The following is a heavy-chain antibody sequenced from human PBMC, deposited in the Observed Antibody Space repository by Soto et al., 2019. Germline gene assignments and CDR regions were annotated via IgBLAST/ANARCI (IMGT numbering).Heavy chain of an antibody. Sequence: QVPLVQSGAEVKKPGSSVKVSCKASGGTFSSYAISWVRQAPGQGLEWMGGIIPIFGTANYAQKFQGRVTITADESTSTAYMELSSLRSEDTAVYYCARPPGIAAAGTYYYYYYGMDVWGQGTTVTVSS. CDR1: GGTFSSYA. V-gene: IGHV1-69*12. CDR3: ARPPGIAAAGTYYYYYYGMDV. D-gene: IGHD6-13*01. J-gene: IGHJ6*02. CDR2: IIPIFGTA.